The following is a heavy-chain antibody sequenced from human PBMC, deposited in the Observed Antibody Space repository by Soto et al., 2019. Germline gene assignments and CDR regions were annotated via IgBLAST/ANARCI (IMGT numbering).Heavy chain of an antibody. CDR3: ARDPQYSGTLSGGGDAFDI. CDR1: GYTFTSCG. CDR2: ISVYNGNT. J-gene: IGHJ3*02. V-gene: IGHV1-18*01. D-gene: IGHD1-26*01. Sequence: QVQLVQSGAEVKKPGASVKVSCKASGYTFTSCGITWVRQDPGQGLEWMGWISVYNGNTNYAQNFQGRVTMTTDTSTNTAYMELRSLRSDDTAVYYCARDPQYSGTLSGGGDAFDIWGQGTMVTVSS.